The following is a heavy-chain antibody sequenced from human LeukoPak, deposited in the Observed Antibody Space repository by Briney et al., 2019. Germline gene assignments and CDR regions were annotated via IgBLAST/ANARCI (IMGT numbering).Heavy chain of an antibody. V-gene: IGHV3-13*01. CDR3: ARLRSAAFDI. J-gene: IGHJ3*02. D-gene: IGHD4-17*01. Sequence: GGSLRLSCAASGFTFSSSDMHWVRQATGKGLEWVSAIGTAGDTYYPGSVKGRFTISKENAKNSLYLQMNSLRAGDTAVYYCARLRSAAFDIWGQGTMVTVSS. CDR2: IGTAGDT. CDR1: GFTFSSSD.